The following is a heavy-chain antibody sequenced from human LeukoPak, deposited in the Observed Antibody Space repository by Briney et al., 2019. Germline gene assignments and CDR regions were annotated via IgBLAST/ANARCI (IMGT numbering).Heavy chain of an antibody. Sequence: SETLSLTCTVSGGSISSSSYYWSWIRQPPGKGLEWIGYIYYSGSTNYNPSLKSRVTISVDTSKNQFSLKLSSVTAADTAVYYCARVPNYGDYPLLNWYFDLWGRGTLVTVSS. J-gene: IGHJ2*01. CDR1: GGSISSSSYY. V-gene: IGHV4-61*01. CDR2: IYYSGST. D-gene: IGHD4-17*01. CDR3: ARVPNYGDYPLLNWYFDL.